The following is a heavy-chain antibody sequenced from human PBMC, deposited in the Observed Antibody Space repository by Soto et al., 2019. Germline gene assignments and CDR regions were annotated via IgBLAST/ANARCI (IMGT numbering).Heavy chain of an antibody. J-gene: IGHJ3*02. D-gene: IGHD2-2*02. Sequence: EVQLVESGGGLVQPGGSLRLSCAASGFTFSSYSMNWVRQAPGKGLECVSYISSDGGTIYYADSVKGRFTISRDNAKNSLYLQMNSLRAEDTAVYYCARELGYCSSISCYRENIWCQGTMVTVSS. V-gene: IGHV3-48*01. CDR1: GFTFSSYS. CDR3: ARELGYCSSISCYRENI. CDR2: ISSDGGTI.